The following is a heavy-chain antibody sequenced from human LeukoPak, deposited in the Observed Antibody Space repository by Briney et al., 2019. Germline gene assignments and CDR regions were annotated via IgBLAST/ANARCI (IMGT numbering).Heavy chain of an antibody. D-gene: IGHD3-3*01. J-gene: IGHJ4*02. Sequence: GRSLRLSCAASGFTFSSYAMHWVRQAPGKGLEWVAVISYDGSNKYYADSVKGRFTISRDNSKNTLYLQMNSLRAEDTAVYYCAKDGVRLRFLDGFDYWGQGTLVTVSS. V-gene: IGHV3-30*04. CDR1: GFTFSSYA. CDR2: ISYDGSNK. CDR3: AKDGVRLRFLDGFDY.